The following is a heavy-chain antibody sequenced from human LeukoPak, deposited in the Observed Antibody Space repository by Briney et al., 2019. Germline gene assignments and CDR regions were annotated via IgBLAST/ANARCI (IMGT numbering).Heavy chain of an antibody. V-gene: IGHV3-7*01. D-gene: IGHD1-26*01. Sequence: PGGSLRLSCAASGFTVSSNYMSWVRQAPGKGLEWVANIKQDGSEKYYVDSVKGRLTISRDNAKNSLYLQMNSLRAEDTAVYYCARKLGARWEEWGQGTLVTVSS. CDR3: ARKLGARWEE. CDR1: GFTVSSNY. CDR2: IKQDGSEK. J-gene: IGHJ4*02.